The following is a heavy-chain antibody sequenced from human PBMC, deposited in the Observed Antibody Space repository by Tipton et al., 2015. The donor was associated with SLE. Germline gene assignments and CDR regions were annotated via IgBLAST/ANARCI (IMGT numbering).Heavy chain of an antibody. CDR3: AREWIAVPGTKGSFFDY. Sequence: QLVQSGAEVKKPGSSVKVSCKASGGTFSRTGISWVRQAPGQGLEWMGGIIPIFVTANYAQNFQGRVTIIADKSTSIVYMELSSLRSEDTAVYYCAREWIAVPGTKGSFFDYWGQGTLVTVSS. V-gene: IGHV1-69*06. CDR1: GGTFSRTG. CDR2: IIPIFVTA. D-gene: IGHD6-19*01. J-gene: IGHJ4*02.